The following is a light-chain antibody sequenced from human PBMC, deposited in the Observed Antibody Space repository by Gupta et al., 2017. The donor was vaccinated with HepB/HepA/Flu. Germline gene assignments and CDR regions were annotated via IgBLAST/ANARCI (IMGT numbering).Light chain of an antibody. CDR3: SSYTSSSTTHVV. CDR2: DVS. J-gene: IGLJ2*01. CDR1: SSDVGGYNY. V-gene: IGLV2-14*01. Sequence: QSALTQPASVSGSPGQSITISCTGTSSDVGGYNYVSWYQQHPGKAPKLMIYDVSNRPSGGSNRFSGSKSGTTAALTISGLPAEDEADYYCSSYTSSSTTHVVFGGGTKLTVL.